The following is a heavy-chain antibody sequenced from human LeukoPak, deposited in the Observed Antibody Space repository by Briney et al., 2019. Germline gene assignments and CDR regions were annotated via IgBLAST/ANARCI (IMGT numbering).Heavy chain of an antibody. Sequence: GGSLRLSCAASGFTFTTNAMSWVRQAPRKGLEWVSAISGRTGATYYADSEKGRFTISRDNSKSTLYLQMDSLRAEDTAVYYCAKCGNSGCHLIDYWGQGTLVTVSS. J-gene: IGHJ4*02. CDR3: AKCGNSGCHLIDY. D-gene: IGHD5-12*01. CDR1: GFTFTTNA. CDR2: ISGRTGAT. V-gene: IGHV3-23*01.